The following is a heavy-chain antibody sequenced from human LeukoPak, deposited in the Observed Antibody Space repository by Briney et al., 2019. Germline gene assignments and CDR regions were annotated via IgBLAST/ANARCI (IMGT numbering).Heavy chain of an antibody. V-gene: IGHV3-23*01. CDR3: AKERISLIVVVSFDY. D-gene: IGHD3-22*01. Sequence: GGSLRLSCAASGFTFRRYAMSWVCQAPGKGLEWVSAISGSGGSTYNADSVKGRFTISRDNSKNTLYLQMNSLRADDTSGYNCAKERISLIVVVSFDYWGQGTLVTVSS. CDR2: ISGSGGST. CDR1: GFTFRRYA. J-gene: IGHJ4*02.